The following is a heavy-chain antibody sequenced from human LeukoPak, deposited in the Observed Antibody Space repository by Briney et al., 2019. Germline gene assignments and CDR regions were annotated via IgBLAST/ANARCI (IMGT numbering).Heavy chain of an antibody. CDR2: INPSGGST. Sequence: ASVKVSCKASGYTFTSYYMHWVRQAPGQGLEWMGIINPSGGSTSYAQKFQGRVTMTRDTSTSTVYMELSSLRSEDTAVYYCARDLGDCSSTSCYRHYYYYYYMDVWGKGTTVTVSS. CDR1: GYTFTSYY. CDR3: ARDLGDCSSTSCYRHYYYYYYMDV. V-gene: IGHV1-46*01. D-gene: IGHD2-2*01. J-gene: IGHJ6*03.